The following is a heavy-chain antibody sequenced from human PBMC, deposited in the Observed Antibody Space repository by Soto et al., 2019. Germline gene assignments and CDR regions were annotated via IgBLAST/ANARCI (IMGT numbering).Heavy chain of an antibody. V-gene: IGHV4-31*03. Sequence: SETLSLTCTVSGGSISRGGHYWSWIRQHPGKGLEWIGYIYSSGNSYYNPSLKSRVTISVDTSKNQFSLNLRSVTAADTAVYYCARHYHDRSGYSLYYSDYWGQGTLVTVSS. CDR1: GGSISRGGHY. J-gene: IGHJ4*02. CDR2: IYSSGNS. CDR3: ARHYHDRSGYSLYYSDY. D-gene: IGHD3-22*01.